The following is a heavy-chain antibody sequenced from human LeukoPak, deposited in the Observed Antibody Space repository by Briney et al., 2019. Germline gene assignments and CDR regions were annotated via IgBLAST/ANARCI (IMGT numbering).Heavy chain of an antibody. CDR3: ARDLRGYYDSSGSGWFDP. CDR2: IYYTGTT. Sequence: PSEALSLTCNVSGVSIKSYYWSWVRQAPGKGLDWIGYIYYTGTTTYNPALKGRVTISADTPKNLFSLTLTSVTAADTAVYYCARDLRGYYDSSGSGWFDPWGQGTLVTVSS. CDR1: GVSIKSYY. V-gene: IGHV4-59*12. J-gene: IGHJ5*02. D-gene: IGHD3-22*01.